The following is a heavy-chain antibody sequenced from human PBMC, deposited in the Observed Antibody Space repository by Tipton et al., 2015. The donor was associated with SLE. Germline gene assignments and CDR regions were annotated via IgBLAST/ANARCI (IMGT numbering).Heavy chain of an antibody. Sequence: GSLRLSCAASGFTFSSYAMSWVRQAPGKGLEWVSSISSSSSYIYYADSVKGRFTISRDNAKNSLYLQMNSLRAEDTAVYYCARSGYYYAFDIWGQGTMVTVSS. J-gene: IGHJ3*02. CDR1: GFTFSSYA. V-gene: IGHV3-21*01. CDR3: ARSGYYYAFDI. CDR2: ISSSSSYI. D-gene: IGHD3-3*01.